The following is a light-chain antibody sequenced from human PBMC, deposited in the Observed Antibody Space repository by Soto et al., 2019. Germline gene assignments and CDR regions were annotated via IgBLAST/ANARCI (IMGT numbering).Light chain of an antibody. V-gene: IGLV2-14*03. J-gene: IGLJ1*01. CDR1: SSDLGGYND. CDR3: SSYTTSSTYV. CDR2: RVI. Sequence: QSVLSHPSSVSGSPGQSCTICCTGSSSDLGGYNDDSWYPQQPGKTPKLLNYRVINRASGQSNRFSASQSGNTASLANSGLQAEDEADYYCSSYTTSSTYVFGTGTKVTVL.